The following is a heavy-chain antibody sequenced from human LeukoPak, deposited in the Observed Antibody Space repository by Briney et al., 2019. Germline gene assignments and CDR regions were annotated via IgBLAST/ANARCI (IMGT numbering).Heavy chain of an antibody. Sequence: GESLKISCKGSGYSFTSYWIGWVRQMPEKGPEWMGIIYPGDSDTRYSPSFQGQVTISADKSISTAYLQWSSLKASDTAMYYCARPPRYWGHNWFDPWGQGTLVTVSS. CDR3: ARPPRYWGHNWFDP. CDR1: GYSFTSYW. V-gene: IGHV5-51*01. CDR2: IYPGDSDT. D-gene: IGHD2-8*02. J-gene: IGHJ5*02.